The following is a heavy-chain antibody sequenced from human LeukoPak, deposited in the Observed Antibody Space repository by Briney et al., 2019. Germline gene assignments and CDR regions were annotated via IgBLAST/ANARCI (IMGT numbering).Heavy chain of an antibody. CDR1: GFTFSSYA. D-gene: IGHD3-22*01. Sequence: GGSLRLSCAASGFTFSSYAMSWVRQAPGKGLEWVSAISGSGGSTYYADSVKGRFTISRDNSKNTLYPQMNSLRAEDTAVYYCARRDYYYDSSGQYYFDYWGQGTLVTVSS. J-gene: IGHJ4*02. V-gene: IGHV3-23*01. CDR2: ISGSGGST. CDR3: ARRDYYYDSSGQYYFDY.